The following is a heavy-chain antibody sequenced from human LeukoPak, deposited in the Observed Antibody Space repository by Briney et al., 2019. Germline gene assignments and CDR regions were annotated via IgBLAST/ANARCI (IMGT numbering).Heavy chain of an antibody. CDR2: ISYDGSNK. CDR3: AKDPDTARRVLDY. J-gene: IGHJ4*02. Sequence: GGSLRLSCAASGFAFSSYGMHWVRQAPDKGLEWVAVISYDGSNKYYANSVKGRFTISRDNSKNTLYLQMNSLRAEDTAVYYCAKDPDTARRVLDYWGQGTLVTVSS. D-gene: IGHD5-18*01. CDR1: GFAFSSYG. V-gene: IGHV3-30*18.